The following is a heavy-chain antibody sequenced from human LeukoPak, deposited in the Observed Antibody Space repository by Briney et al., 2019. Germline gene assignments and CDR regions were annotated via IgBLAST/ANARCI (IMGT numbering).Heavy chain of an antibody. D-gene: IGHD1-1*01. Sequence: PSETLSLTCIVSGGSIDGYYWSWIRQPPGKELEWIGNIYYGGSTNYNPSLKSRVTISGDTSRNHFSLSLSSVTAADTAVYYCARRRRSNWAFDSWGQGTLVTVSS. J-gene: IGHJ4*02. CDR2: IYYGGST. CDR1: GGSIDGYY. CDR3: ARRRRSNWAFDS. V-gene: IGHV4-59*08.